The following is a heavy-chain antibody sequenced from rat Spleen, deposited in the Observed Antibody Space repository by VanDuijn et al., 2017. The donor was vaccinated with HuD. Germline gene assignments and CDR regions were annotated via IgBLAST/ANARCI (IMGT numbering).Heavy chain of an antibody. Sequence: EVQLVESGGGLVQPGRSMKLSCVVSGFTFSNYYMAWVRQAPTKGLEWVASITTGGGNTYYRDSVKGRFTISRDNAKSTLYLQMDGLRSEDTATYYCTRAGYLRDWYFDFWGPGTMVTVSS. CDR1: GFTFSNYY. D-gene: IGHD2-2*01. CDR2: ITTGGGNT. CDR3: TRAGYLRDWYFDF. J-gene: IGHJ1*01. V-gene: IGHV5-25*01.